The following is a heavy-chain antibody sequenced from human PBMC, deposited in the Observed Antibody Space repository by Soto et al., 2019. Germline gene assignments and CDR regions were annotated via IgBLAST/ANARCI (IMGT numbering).Heavy chain of an antibody. CDR3: ATSFRYFDN. V-gene: IGHV3-23*01. CDR1: GFTPTTTP. Sequence: AASVKVSCAGSGFTPTTTPLSWVRQPPGKGLEWVTTISGTASRTYYVDSVKGRFFISRDNSKNTVTLQMNNLTLDDTAVYYCATSFRYFDNWGQGTRVTVSS. CDR2: ISGTASRT. D-gene: IGHD3-9*01. J-gene: IGHJ4*02.